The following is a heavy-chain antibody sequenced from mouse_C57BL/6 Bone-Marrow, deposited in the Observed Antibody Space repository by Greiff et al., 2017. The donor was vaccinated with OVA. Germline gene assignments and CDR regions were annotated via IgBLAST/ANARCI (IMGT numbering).Heavy chain of an antibody. CDR2: IRSKSNNYAT. J-gene: IGHJ3*01. D-gene: IGHD2-3*01. CDR1: GFSFNTYA. CDR3: VRGDGRAY. V-gene: IGHV10-1*01. Sequence: EAGGGLVQPKGSLKLSCAASGFSFNTYAMNWVRQAPGKGLEWVARIRSKSNNYATYYADSVKDRFTISRDDSESMLYLQMNNLKTEDTAMYYCVRGDGRAYWGQGTLVTVSA.